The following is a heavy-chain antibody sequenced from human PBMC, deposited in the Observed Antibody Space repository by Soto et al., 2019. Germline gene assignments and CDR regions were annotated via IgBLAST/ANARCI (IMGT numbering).Heavy chain of an antibody. CDR3: ARGGEYHYDSSGSYDY. J-gene: IGHJ4*02. V-gene: IGHV4-30-2*01. Sequence: PSETLSLTCAVSGGSISSGGYSWSWIRQPPGKGLEWIGYIYHSGSTYYNPSLKSRVTISVDRSKNQFSLKLSSVTAADTAVYYCARGGEYHYDSSGSYDYWGQGTLVTVSS. CDR2: IYHSGST. CDR1: GGSISSGGYS. D-gene: IGHD3-22*01.